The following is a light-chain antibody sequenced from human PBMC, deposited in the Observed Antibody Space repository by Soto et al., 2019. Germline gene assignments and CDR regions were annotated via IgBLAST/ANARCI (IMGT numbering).Light chain of an antibody. CDR3: CSYAGGTTWV. CDR2: EDS. CDR1: SSDVGNYNL. V-gene: IGLV2-23*01. Sequence: QSALTQPASVSGSPGQSITISCTGTSSDVGNYNLVSWYQHHPGKAPQLMIYEDSKRPSGMSNRFSGSKSGNTASLTISGLQAEDEDNYYCCSYAGGTTWVFGGGTKLTVL. J-gene: IGLJ3*02.